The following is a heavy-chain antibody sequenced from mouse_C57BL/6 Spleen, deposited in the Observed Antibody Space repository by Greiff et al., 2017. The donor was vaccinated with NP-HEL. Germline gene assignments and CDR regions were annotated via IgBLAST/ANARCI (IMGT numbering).Heavy chain of an antibody. CDR3: ARRDYYGSSRGFDV. V-gene: IGHV1-52*01. Sequence: QVQLQQPGAELVRPGSSVKLSCKASGYTFTSYWLHWVKQRPIQGLEWIGNIDPSDSETHYNQKFMDKATLTVDKSSSTAYMQLSSLTSEDSAVYYCARRDYYGSSRGFDVWGTGTTVTVSS. J-gene: IGHJ1*03. CDR1: GYTFTSYW. D-gene: IGHD1-1*01. CDR2: IDPSDSET.